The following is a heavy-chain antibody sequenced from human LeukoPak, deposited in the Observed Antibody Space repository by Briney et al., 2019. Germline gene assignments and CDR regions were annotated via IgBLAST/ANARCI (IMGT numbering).Heavy chain of an antibody. CDR2: IIPILGIA. CDR3: ARSSVAGVGYFDY. D-gene: IGHD3-22*01. Sequence: ASVKVSCKASGGTFSSYAISWVRQAPGQGLEWMGRIIPILGIANYAQKFQGRVTITADKSTSTAYMELSSRRSEDTAVYYCARSSVAGVGYFDYWGQGTLVTVSS. CDR1: GGTFSSYA. J-gene: IGHJ4*02. V-gene: IGHV1-69*04.